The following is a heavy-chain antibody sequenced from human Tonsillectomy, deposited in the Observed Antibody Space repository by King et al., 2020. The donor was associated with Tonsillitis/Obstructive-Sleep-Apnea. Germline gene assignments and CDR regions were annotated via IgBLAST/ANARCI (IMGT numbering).Heavy chain of an antibody. CDR3: AKVPY. CDR2: ISGGGDST. V-gene: IGHV3-23*04. CDR1: GFNFRSYA. Sequence: VQLVESGGDLVQPWGSLRLSCAVSGFNFRSYAMSWVRQAPGRGLEWVSAISGGGDSTYFSVSVKGRFTISRDNSKNTLYLQMNSLRAEDTAVYYCAKVPYWGQGTLVTVSS. J-gene: IGHJ4*02.